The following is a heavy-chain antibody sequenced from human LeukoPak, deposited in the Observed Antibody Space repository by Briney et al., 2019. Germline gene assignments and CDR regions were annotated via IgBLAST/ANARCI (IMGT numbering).Heavy chain of an antibody. CDR3: ARVGWYQNFDY. CDR2: ISSSGSTI. V-gene: IGHV3-48*04. D-gene: IGHD2-15*01. J-gene: IGHJ4*02. CDR1: GFPFSSYS. Sequence: GGSLRLSCAASGFPFSSYSMSWIRQAPGKGLEWVSYISSSGSTIYYADSVKGRFTISRDNAKNSLYLQMNSLRAEDTAVYYCARVGWYQNFDYWGQGTLVTVSS.